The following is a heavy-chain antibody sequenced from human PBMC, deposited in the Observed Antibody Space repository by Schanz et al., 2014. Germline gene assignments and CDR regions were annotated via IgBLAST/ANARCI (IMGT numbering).Heavy chain of an antibody. Sequence: QVQLVQSGDEVKKPGASVKVSCKTSGYTFSDYGITWVRQAPGQGLEWVGWIIPSLGLAKYEQKFRDKVTITADTSTTTAYMELSGLRSEDTAVYYCARGGYSSGWYDRDIAHFDYWGQGTLVTVSS. V-gene: IGHV1-69*10. CDR1: GYTFSDYG. CDR2: IIPSLGLA. D-gene: IGHD6-19*01. CDR3: ARGGYSSGWYDRDIAHFDY. J-gene: IGHJ4*02.